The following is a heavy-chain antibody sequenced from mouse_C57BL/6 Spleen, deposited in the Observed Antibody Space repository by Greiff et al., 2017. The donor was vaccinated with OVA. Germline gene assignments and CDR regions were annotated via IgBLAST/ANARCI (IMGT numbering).Heavy chain of an antibody. CDR2: INPNNGGP. J-gene: IGHJ1*03. Sequence: EVQGVESGPELVKPGASVKMSCKASGYTFTDYNMHWVKQSHGKSLEWIGYINPNNGGPSYNQKFKGKATLTVNKSSITAYMELRSLTSEDSAVYYGASGERDITTVVGPAFCVWGTGTTVTVSS. CDR3: ASGERDITTVVGPAFCV. V-gene: IGHV1-22*01. D-gene: IGHD1-1*01. CDR1: GYTFTDYN.